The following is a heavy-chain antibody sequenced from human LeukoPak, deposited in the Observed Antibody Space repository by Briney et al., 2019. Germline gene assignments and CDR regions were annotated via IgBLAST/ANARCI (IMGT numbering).Heavy chain of an antibody. J-gene: IGHJ3*02. CDR1: GGSINNHY. CDR3: ATNRAGTYDRPFDI. Sequence: SETLSLTCIVSGGSINNHYWTWIRQTPGKGLEWFGDIHYTGTTKYNPSLKSRVAISIDTSKNQFSLELSSVTATDTAAYFCATNRAGTYDRPFDIWGQGTMVTVSS. V-gene: IGHV4-59*08. CDR2: IHYTGTT. D-gene: IGHD1-26*01.